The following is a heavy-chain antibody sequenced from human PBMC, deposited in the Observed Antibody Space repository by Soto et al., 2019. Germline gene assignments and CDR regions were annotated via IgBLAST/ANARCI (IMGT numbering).Heavy chain of an antibody. CDR1: GFTFSSYG. J-gene: IGHJ4*02. Sequence: PGGSLRLSCAASGFTFSSYGMHWVRQAPGKGLEWVAVISYDGSNKYYADSVKGRFTISRDNSKNTLYLQMNSLRAEDTAVYYCAKERWLQLIDEYWGQGTLVTVSS. V-gene: IGHV3-30*18. CDR3: AKERWLQLIDEY. D-gene: IGHD5-12*01. CDR2: ISYDGSNK.